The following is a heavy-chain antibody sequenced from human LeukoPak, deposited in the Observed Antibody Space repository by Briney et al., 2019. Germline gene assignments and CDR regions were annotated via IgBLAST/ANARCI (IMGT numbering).Heavy chain of an antibody. D-gene: IGHD3-22*01. CDR3: ARARSSGYPDY. CDR1: GGSISSYY. J-gene: IGHJ4*02. CDR2: IYYSGST. V-gene: IGHV4-59*01. Sequence: SETLSLTCTVSGGSISSYYWSWIRQPPGKGLEWIGYIYYSGSTNYNPSLKSRVTISLDTSETQFSLKLSSVTAADTAVYYCARARSSGYPDYWGQGTLVTVSS.